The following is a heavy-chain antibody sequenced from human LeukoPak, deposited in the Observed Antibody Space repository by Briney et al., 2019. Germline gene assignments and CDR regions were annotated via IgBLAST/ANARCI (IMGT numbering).Heavy chain of an antibody. D-gene: IGHD3-22*01. V-gene: IGHV3-66*01. J-gene: IGHJ4*02. CDR3: ARGPHYYDSSGYHHFDY. Sequence: GGSLRLSCAASGFTVSSNYMSWVRQAPGKGLEWVSVIYSGGSTYYADSVKGRFTISRDNSKNTLYLQMNSQRAEDTAVYYCARGPHYYDSSGYHHFDYWGQGTLVTVSS. CDR1: GFTVSSNY. CDR2: IYSGGST.